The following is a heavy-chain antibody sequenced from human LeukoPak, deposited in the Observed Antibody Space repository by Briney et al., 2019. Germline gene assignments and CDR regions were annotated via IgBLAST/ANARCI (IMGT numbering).Heavy chain of an antibody. CDR2: IYYSGST. Sequence: SETLSLTCTVSGGSISSYYWSWIRQPPGKGLEWIGYIYYSGSTNYNLSLKSRVTISVDTSKNQFSLKLSSVTAADTAVYYCARDELTGTHISWGQGTLVTVSS. D-gene: IGHD1-20*01. CDR1: GGSISSYY. J-gene: IGHJ4*02. CDR3: ARDELTGTHIS. V-gene: IGHV4-59*13.